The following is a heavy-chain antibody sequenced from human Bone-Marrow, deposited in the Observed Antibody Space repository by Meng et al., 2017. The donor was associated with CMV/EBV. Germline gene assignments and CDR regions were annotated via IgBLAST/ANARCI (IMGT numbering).Heavy chain of an antibody. CDR2: IGTAGDT. CDR1: GFTFSSYD. J-gene: IGHJ6*02. CDR3: ARDMGIAAADYYYYGMDV. Sequence: GESLKISCAACGFTFSSYDMHWVRQATGKGLEWVSAIGTAGDTYYPGSVKGQFTISRENAKNSLYLQMNSLRAGDTAVYYCARDMGIAAADYYYYGMDVWGQGTTVTVSS. D-gene: IGHD6-13*01. V-gene: IGHV3-13*03.